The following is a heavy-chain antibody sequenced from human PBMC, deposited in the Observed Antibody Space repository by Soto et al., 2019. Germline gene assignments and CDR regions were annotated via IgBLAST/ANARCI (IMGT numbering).Heavy chain of an antibody. CDR2: FHYNGNT. D-gene: IGHD2-2*01. V-gene: IGHV4-39*01. Sequence: SYTLSLTCTVSGGSISSGPYSWGWIRQPPGEGLEWIGTFHYNGNTYYNPSLGSRVTISVDTSKNQFSLRVTSVTVADTAVYYCARLGGYCSGTSTSCYGFYGMDVWGQGTTVT. CDR3: ARLGGYCSGTSTSCYGFYGMDV. J-gene: IGHJ6*02. CDR1: GGSISSGPYS.